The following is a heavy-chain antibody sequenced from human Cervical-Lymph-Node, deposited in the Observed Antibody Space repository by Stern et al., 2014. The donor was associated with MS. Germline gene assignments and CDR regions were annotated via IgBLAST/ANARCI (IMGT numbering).Heavy chain of an antibody. CDR3: AATVEAALY. CDR1: SNYW. CDR2: IKADGSEI. J-gene: IGHJ4*02. D-gene: IGHD6-13*01. V-gene: IGHV3-7*01. Sequence: EVQLVESGGGLVQPGGSLRLSCAASSNYWMTWVRQAPGKGLEWMANIKADGSEISYADSVKGRFTISRDNTKNSLYLQMNSLRAEDTAVYYCAATVEAALYWGQGTLVTVSS.